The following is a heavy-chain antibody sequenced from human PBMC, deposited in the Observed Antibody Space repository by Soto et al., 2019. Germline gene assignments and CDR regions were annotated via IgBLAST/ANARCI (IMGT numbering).Heavy chain of an antibody. Sequence: QVQLVQSGAEVKKPGSSVTVSCKASGGTFSSYTISWVRQAPGQGLEWMAGIRPIFGTPIYAQKFQDRVTITATEATITAYMELKRLTSEDTAVYYCARVVVRSRLSLDYWGQGTLVTTSS. CDR1: GGTFSSYT. CDR2: IRPIFGTP. D-gene: IGHD2-21*01. CDR3: ARVVVRSRLSLDY. V-gene: IGHV1-69*01. J-gene: IGHJ4*02.